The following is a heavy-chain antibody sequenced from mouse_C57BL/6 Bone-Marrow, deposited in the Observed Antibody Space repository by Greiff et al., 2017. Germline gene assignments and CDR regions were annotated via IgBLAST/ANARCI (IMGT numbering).Heavy chain of an antibody. CDR1: GYTFTSYW. CDR3: ARLRTVVASFDY. D-gene: IGHD1-1*01. J-gene: IGHJ2*01. Sequence: VQLKESGAELVKPGASVKMSCKASGYTFTSYWITWVKQRPGQGLEWVGDIYPGSGSTNYNEKFKSKATLTVDTSSSTAYMQLSSLTSEDSAVYYCARLRTVVASFDYWGQGTTLTVSS. V-gene: IGHV1-55*01. CDR2: IYPGSGST.